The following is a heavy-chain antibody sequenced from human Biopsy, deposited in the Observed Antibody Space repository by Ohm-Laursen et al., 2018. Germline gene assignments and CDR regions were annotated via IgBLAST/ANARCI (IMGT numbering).Heavy chain of an antibody. CDR2: IYNTETT. Sequence: SETPSLTWTVSGGSISSSTTYYWAWLRQPPGKGLEWIGSIYNTETTFYNPSLKSRVTISVDTSTNQFSLKVSSVTAADTALYFCARHPTGFWFDPWGHGTLVTVSS. J-gene: IGHJ5*02. CDR3: ARHPTGFWFDP. V-gene: IGHV4-39*01. CDR1: GGSISSSTTYY.